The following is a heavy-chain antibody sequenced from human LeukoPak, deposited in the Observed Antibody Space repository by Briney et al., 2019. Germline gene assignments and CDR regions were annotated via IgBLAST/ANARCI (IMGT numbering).Heavy chain of an antibody. Sequence: GGSLRLSCAASGFTFRSYWMRWVRQAPGKGLEWVANRKQDGSEKNYVDSVKGRFTISRDNAKNSLYLQMNSLRAEDTAVYYCASGLELAYWGQGTLVTVSS. CDR1: GFTFRSYW. CDR3: ASGLELAY. J-gene: IGHJ4*02. V-gene: IGHV3-7*03. CDR2: RKQDGSEK.